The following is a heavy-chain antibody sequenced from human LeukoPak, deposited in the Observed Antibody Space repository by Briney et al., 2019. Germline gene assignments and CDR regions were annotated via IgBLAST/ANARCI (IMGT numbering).Heavy chain of an antibody. D-gene: IGHD6-13*01. CDR2: INPNSGT. CDR1: GYTFSGYY. V-gene: IGHV1-2*02. Sequence: ASVKVSCKASGYTFSGYYIHWVRQGPGQGLEWMGWINPNSGTNYAQNFQGRVTMTRDSSISTAYMELSRLRSDDTAVYYCAREEQHQRGRHFEYWGQGTLVTVSS. J-gene: IGHJ4*02. CDR3: AREEQHQRGRHFEY.